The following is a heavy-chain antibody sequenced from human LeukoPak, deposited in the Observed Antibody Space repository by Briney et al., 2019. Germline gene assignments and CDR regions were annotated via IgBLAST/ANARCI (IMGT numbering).Heavy chain of an antibody. CDR3: ARGAVAGTRFYYFDH. CDR2: ISGYDGNT. V-gene: IGHV1-18*01. D-gene: IGHD6-19*01. CDR1: GYTFSSYA. Sequence: ASVKVSCKASGYTFSSYAISWVRQAPGQGLEWMGWISGYDGNTNYAQKLQGRVTMTTDTSTSTAYMELRSLRSGDTAVYYCARGAVAGTRFYYFDHWGQGTLVTVSS. J-gene: IGHJ4*02.